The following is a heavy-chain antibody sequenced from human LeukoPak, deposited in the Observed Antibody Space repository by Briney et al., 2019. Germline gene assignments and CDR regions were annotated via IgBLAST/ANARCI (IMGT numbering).Heavy chain of an antibody. CDR2: IIPILGIA. D-gene: IGHD3-10*01. J-gene: IGHJ6*02. V-gene: IGHV1-69*04. Sequence: RASVKVTCKGSGGTFSSYAISWVRQAPGQGLEWMGRIIPILGIANYAQKFQGRVTITADKSTSTAYMELSSLRSEDTAVYYCARWDVGFGDYYYGMDVWGQGTTVTVSS. CDR3: ARWDVGFGDYYYGMDV. CDR1: GGTFSSYA.